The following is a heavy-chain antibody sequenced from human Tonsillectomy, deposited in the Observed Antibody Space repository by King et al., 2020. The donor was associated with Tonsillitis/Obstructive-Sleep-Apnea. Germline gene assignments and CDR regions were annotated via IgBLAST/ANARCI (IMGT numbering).Heavy chain of an antibody. CDR2: IKQDKSEK. V-gene: IGHV3-7*04. J-gene: IGHJ4*02. Sequence: VQLVESGGGLVQPGGSLRLSCAASGFTFSSYWMTWVRQPPGKGLEWVANIKQDKSEKYYVDSVKGRFTISRDNAKNSLYLQMNSLRAEDTAVYYCARDSYGFWGGYSDYWGQGTLVTVSS. D-gene: IGHD3-3*01. CDR1: GFTFSSYW. CDR3: ARDSYGFWGGYSDY.